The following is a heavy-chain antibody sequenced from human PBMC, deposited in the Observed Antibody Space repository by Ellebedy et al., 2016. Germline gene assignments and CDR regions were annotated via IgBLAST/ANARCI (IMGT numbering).Heavy chain of an antibody. V-gene: IGHV3-23*01. CDR3: AKNWYSGGDFGHIYMDV. D-gene: IGHD1-26*01. Sequence: GESLKISCAASGFTFSSYAMSWVRQAPGKGLEWVSAISGSGGSTYYADSVKGRFTISRDNSKNTLYLQMDSLRAEDTAVYYCAKNWYSGGDFGHIYMDVWGKGTTVTVSS. J-gene: IGHJ6*03. CDR2: ISGSGGST. CDR1: GFTFSSYA.